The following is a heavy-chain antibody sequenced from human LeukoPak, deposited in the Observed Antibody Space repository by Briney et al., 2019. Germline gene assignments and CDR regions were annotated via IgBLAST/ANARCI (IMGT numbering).Heavy chain of an antibody. V-gene: IGHV3-30*04. D-gene: IGHD3-22*01. CDR2: ISYDGRNK. CDR3: ARVRPSGSSGYYYYYGMDV. CDR1: GFTFSSYA. Sequence: RGSLRLSCAASGFTFSSYAMHWVPQAPGKGLERGAVISYDGRNKYYADSVKGRFTISRDNSKNTLYLQMNSLRAEDTAVYYCARVRPSGSSGYYYYYGMDVWGQGTTVTISS. J-gene: IGHJ6*02.